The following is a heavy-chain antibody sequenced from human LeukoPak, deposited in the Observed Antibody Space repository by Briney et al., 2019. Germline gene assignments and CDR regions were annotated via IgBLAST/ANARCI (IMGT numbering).Heavy chain of an antibody. D-gene: IGHD1-14*01. CDR2: IIPIFGTA. CDR1: GYTFTSYY. Sequence: AASVKVSCKASGYTFTSYYMHWVRPAPGQGLEWMGGIIPIFGTANYAQKFQGRVTITTDESTSTAYMELSSLRSEDTAVYYCARNLNDGTQVITSLDYYYYYMDVWGKGTTVTVSS. V-gene: IGHV1-69*05. J-gene: IGHJ6*03. CDR3: ARNLNDGTQVITSLDYYYYYMDV.